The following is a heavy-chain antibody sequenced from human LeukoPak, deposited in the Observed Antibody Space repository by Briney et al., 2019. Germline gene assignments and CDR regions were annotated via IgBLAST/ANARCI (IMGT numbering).Heavy chain of an antibody. Sequence: GESLKISCVGSGYNFLHYWIAWVRQRPGKGLEWMGIIYPGDSETTYSPSFRGQVTISVDTSISTAYLQWRSLRASDTAMYYCARRVVNNRNWYFNLWGRGTLVTVSS. CDR2: IYPGDSET. D-gene: IGHD4-23*01. J-gene: IGHJ2*01. CDR1: GYNFLHYW. V-gene: IGHV5-51*01. CDR3: ARRVVNNRNWYFNL.